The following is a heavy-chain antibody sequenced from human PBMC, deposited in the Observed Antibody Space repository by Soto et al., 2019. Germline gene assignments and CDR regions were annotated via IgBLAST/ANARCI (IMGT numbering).Heavy chain of an antibody. D-gene: IGHD5-18*01. Sequence: SVKVSCKASGYTFTSYYMHWVRQSPGQGLEWMGIINPSGGSTSYAQKFQGRVTMTRDTSTSTVYMELSSLRSEDTAVYYCARAVQPSTNYYYYGMDVWGQGTTVTVSS. CDR3: ARAVQPSTNYYYYGMDV. J-gene: IGHJ6*02. V-gene: IGHV1-46*01. CDR2: INPSGGST. CDR1: GYTFTSYY.